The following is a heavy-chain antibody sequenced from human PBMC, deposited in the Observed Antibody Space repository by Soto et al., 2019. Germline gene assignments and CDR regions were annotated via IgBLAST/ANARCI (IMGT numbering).Heavy chain of an antibody. J-gene: IGHJ4*02. CDR1: GGSISSNY. Sequence: SETLSLTCTVSGGSISSNYWTWIRQPPGKGLEWIGYVYNSWSTNYNPSLKSRVTISEDTSKSQFSLKVNSMTAADTDVYYCARSRREAGAGYTLDNWGQGILVTVSS. V-gene: IGHV4-59*01. D-gene: IGHD6-13*01. CDR2: VYNSWST. CDR3: ARSRREAGAGYTLDN.